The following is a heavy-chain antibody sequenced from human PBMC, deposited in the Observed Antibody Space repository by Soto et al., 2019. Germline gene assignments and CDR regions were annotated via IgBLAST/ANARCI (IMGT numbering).Heavy chain of an antibody. J-gene: IGHJ6*02. D-gene: IGHD2-2*01. CDR2: IDPSDSYT. CDR1: GYSFTSYW. CDR3: ASRYCSSTSCLNLYYYGMDV. Sequence: GESLKISCKGSGYSFTSYWISWVRQMPGKGLEWMGRIDPSDSYTNYSPSFQGHVTISADKSISTAYLQWSSLKASDTAMYYCASRYCSSTSCLNLYYYGMDVWGQGTTVTVSS. V-gene: IGHV5-10-1*01.